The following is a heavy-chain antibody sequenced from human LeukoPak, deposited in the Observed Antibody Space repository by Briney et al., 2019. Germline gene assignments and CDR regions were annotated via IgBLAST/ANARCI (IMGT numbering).Heavy chain of an antibody. CDR2: IYWDDDK. V-gene: IGHV2-5*02. J-gene: IGHJ4*02. Sequence: SGPTLVKPTPTLTLTCTFSGFSLSTSGVGVGWIRQPPGKALEWLALIYWDDDKRYSPSLKSRLTITKDTSKNQVVLTMTNMDPVDTATYYCAHTGLKEMATIYDYFDYWGQGTLVTVSS. D-gene: IGHD5-24*01. CDR3: AHTGLKEMATIYDYFDY. CDR1: GFSLSTSGVG.